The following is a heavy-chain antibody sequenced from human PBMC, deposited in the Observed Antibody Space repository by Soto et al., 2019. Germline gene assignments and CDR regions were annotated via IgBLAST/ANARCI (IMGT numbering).Heavy chain of an antibody. D-gene: IGHD3-16*02. Sequence: GSLRLSCAASGFTFSSYAMGWVRQAPGKGLQWVSAIPGSGTNTYYAGSVRGRFTISRDNSKNTLYLQMTSLRAEDTALYFCATGYSYTAVKWFDPWGQGTLVTVSS. V-gene: IGHV3-23*01. CDR3: ATGYSYTAVKWFDP. CDR2: IPGSGTNT. J-gene: IGHJ5*02. CDR1: GFTFSSYA.